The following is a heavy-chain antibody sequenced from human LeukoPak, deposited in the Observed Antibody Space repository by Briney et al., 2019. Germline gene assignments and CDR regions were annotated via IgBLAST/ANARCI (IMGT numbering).Heavy chain of an antibody. V-gene: IGHV3-30*18. Sequence: GGSLRLSCVASGFSFTDAWMNWVRQAPGKGPEWVAVISYDGSNKYYADSVKGRFTISRDNSKNTLYLQMNSLRAEDTAVYYCAKVAARPDYYYGMDVWGQGTTVTVSS. CDR2: ISYDGSNK. CDR3: AKVAARPDYYYGMDV. J-gene: IGHJ6*02. CDR1: GFSFTDAW. D-gene: IGHD6-6*01.